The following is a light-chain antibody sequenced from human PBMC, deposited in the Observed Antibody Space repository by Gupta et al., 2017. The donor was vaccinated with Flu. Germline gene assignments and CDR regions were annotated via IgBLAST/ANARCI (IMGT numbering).Light chain of an antibody. Sequence: SYVVTQPPSVSVAPGKTATITCGGNNIANKNVHWYQQKPGQAPVLVLYDDSNRPSGIPERFSGSNSGNTATLTITRVEAGDEADFYCQGWDGLGDHPGVVFGGGTKLRVL. V-gene: IGLV3-21*03. CDR1: NIANKN. J-gene: IGLJ2*01. CDR2: DDS. CDR3: QGWDGLGDHPGVV.